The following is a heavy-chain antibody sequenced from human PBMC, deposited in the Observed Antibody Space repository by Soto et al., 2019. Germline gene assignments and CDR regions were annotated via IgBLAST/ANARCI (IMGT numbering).Heavy chain of an antibody. J-gene: IGHJ4*02. CDR3: ARNLGGYSNNYFDY. CDR2: ISYSGTT. V-gene: IGHV4-30-4*01. Sequence: LSLTCTVSGGSISSDDYYWSWIRQPPGKGLEWIGYISYSGTTYYNPSLKSRVTIPIDMSQNQFSLKLSFVTAADTAVYYCARNLGGYSNNYFDYWGQGTLVTVSS. D-gene: IGHD5-18*01. CDR1: GGSISSDDYY.